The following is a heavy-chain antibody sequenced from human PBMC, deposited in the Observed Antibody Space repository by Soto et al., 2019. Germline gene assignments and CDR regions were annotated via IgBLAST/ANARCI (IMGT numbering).Heavy chain of an antibody. V-gene: IGHV3-9*01. CDR3: AKGGGGQGFGWYFDY. CDR1: GFTFDDYA. CDR2: ISWNSGSI. Sequence: EVQLVESGGGLVQPGRSLRLSCAASGFTFDDYAMHWVRQAPGKGLEWVSGISWNSGSIGYADSVKGRFTISRDNAKNSLYLQMNSLRAEDTALYYCAKGGGGQGFGWYFDYWGQGTLVTVSS. D-gene: IGHD6-19*01. J-gene: IGHJ4*02.